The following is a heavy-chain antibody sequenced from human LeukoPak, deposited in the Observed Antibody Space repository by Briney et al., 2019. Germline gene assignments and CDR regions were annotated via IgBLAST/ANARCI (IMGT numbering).Heavy chain of an antibody. CDR1: GGTFSSYA. J-gene: IGHJ5*02. Sequence: ASVKVSCKASGGTFSSYAISWVRQAPGQGLEWMGGIIPIFGTANYAQKFQGRVTITADESTSTAYMELSSLRSEDTAVYYCARGSKSGYYDWFDLWGQGTLVTVSS. CDR3: ARGSKSGYYDWFDL. D-gene: IGHD3-22*01. CDR2: IIPIFGTA. V-gene: IGHV1-69*13.